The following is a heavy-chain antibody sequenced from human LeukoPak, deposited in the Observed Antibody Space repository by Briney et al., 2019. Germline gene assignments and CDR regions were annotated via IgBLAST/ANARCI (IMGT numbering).Heavy chain of an antibody. Sequence: SCKASGGTFSSYAMHWVRQAPGKGLEWVAVISYDGSNKYYADSVKGRFTISRDNSKNTPYLQMNSLRAEDTAVYYCAREGSGSYFYFDYWGQGTLVTVSS. CDR1: GGTFSSYA. CDR3: AREGSGSYFYFDY. V-gene: IGHV3-30-3*01. CDR2: ISYDGSNK. J-gene: IGHJ4*02. D-gene: IGHD1-26*01.